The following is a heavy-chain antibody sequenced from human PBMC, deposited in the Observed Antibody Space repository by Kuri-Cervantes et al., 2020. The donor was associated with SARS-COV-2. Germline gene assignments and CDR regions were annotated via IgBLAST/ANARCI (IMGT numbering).Heavy chain of an antibody. CDR1: GFTFSDYY. CDR2: ISQSSRFT. Sequence: LSLTCAASGFTFSDYYMGWVRQAPGKGLEWIAYISQSSRFTDYADSVKGRFTISRDNAKDALYLQMSSLRDEDTAVYYCARDPSSYGDYVGSYFDYWGQGTLVTVSS. V-gene: IGHV3-11*06. D-gene: IGHD4-17*01. CDR3: ARDPSSYGDYVGSYFDY. J-gene: IGHJ4*02.